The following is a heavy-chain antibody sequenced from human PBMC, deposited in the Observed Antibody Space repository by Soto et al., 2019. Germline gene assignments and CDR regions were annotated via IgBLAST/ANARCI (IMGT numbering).Heavy chain of an antibody. CDR1: GGTFSTYA. J-gene: IGHJ6*02. D-gene: IGHD2-15*01. CDR2: VIPIFGTP. Sequence: QVQLVQSGAEVKKPGSSVKVSCKAPGGTFSTYAISWVRQAPGQGLEWMGGVIPIFGTPKYAQKFQGRVTMTADESTSTGYMELRSQRSEDTAVYYCARSQGGSSSLDIYYYYYYGMDVWGQGTTVTVSS. V-gene: IGHV1-69*01. CDR3: ARSQGGSSSLDIYYYYYYGMDV.